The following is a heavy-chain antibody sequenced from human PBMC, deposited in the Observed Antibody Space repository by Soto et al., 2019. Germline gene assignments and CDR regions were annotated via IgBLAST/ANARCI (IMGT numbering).Heavy chain of an antibody. CDR3: ARVWGGAFDI. CDR2: IYYSGST. D-gene: IGHD3-10*01. CDR1: GGSISSGDYY. J-gene: IGHJ3*02. V-gene: IGHV4-30-4*01. Sequence: SETLSLTCTVSGGSISSGDYYWSWIRQPPGKGLEWIGYIYYSGSTYYNPSLKSRVTISVDTSKNQFSLKLSSVTAADTAVYYCARVWGGAFDIWGQGTMGTVSS.